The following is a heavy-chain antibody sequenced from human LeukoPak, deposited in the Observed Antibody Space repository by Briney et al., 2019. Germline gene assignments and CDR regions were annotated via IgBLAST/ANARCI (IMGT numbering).Heavy chain of an antibody. CDR1: GLTVSSYA. CDR3: AKDYDKWELRPGYFDY. CDR2: ISDSGGST. Sequence: PGGSLRLSCAASGLTVSSYAMSCVRQAPGKGLEWVSAISDSGGSTYYADSVKSRFTISRDNSKNTLYLQMNSLRAEDTAVYYCAKDYDKWELRPGYFDYWGQGTLVTVSS. V-gene: IGHV3-23*01. D-gene: IGHD1-26*01. J-gene: IGHJ4*02.